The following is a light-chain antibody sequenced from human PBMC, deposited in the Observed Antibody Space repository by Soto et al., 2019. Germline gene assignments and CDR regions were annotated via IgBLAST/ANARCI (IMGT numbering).Light chain of an antibody. CDR2: GAS. CDR3: QQYNNWHPWT. CDR1: QSVSSN. Sequence: EIVMTQSPTTLSSSPGQRVTLSCRASQSVSSNLAWYQQKPGQAPRLLIYGASTRATGAPARFSGSGSGTEFTLTISSLQSEDLAVYACQQYNNWHPWTFGQGTKVEIK. J-gene: IGKJ1*01. V-gene: IGKV3-15*01.